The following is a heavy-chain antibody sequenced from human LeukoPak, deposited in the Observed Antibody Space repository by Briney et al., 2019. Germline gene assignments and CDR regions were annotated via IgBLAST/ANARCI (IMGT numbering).Heavy chain of an antibody. D-gene: IGHD2-8*01. V-gene: IGHV3-9*01. CDR1: GFTFDDYA. CDR2: ISWNSGSI. Sequence: GGSLGLSCAASGFTFDDYAMHWVRQAPGKGLEWVSGISWNSGSIGYADSVKGRFTISRDNAKNSLYLQMNSLRAEDTALYYCAKAFLTANGFVDYWGQGTLVTVSS. J-gene: IGHJ4*02. CDR3: AKAFLTANGFVDY.